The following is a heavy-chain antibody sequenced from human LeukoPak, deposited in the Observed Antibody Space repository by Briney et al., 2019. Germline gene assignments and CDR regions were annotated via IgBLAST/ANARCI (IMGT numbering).Heavy chain of an antibody. D-gene: IGHD3-9*01. CDR1: GGSISSSNW. CDR3: ARRIYDILTGRRTYCFDY. CDR2: IYHSGST. J-gene: IGHJ4*02. Sequence: SETLSLTCAVSGGSISSSNWWSWVRQPPGKGLEWIGEIYHSGSTYYNPSLKSRVTISVDTSKNQFSLKLSSVTAADTAVYYCARRIYDILTGRRTYCFDYWGQGTLVTVSS. V-gene: IGHV4-4*02.